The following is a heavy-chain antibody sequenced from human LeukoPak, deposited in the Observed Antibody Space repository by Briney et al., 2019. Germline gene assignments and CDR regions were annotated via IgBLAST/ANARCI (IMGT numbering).Heavy chain of an antibody. D-gene: IGHD5-12*01. CDR1: GGSISSGGYY. V-gene: IGHV4-31*03. CDR2: IYYSGST. Sequence: SQTLSLTCTVSGGSISSGGYYWSWIRQHPGKGLEWIGYIYYSGSTYYNPSLKSRVTISVDTSKNQFSLTLSSMTAADTATYSCVRASVDSGGAFDVWGQGTVVTVPS. J-gene: IGHJ3*01. CDR3: VRASVDSGGAFDV.